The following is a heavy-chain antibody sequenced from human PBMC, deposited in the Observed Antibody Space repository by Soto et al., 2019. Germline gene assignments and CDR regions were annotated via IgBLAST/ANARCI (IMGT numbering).Heavy chain of an antibody. CDR2: ISYDGSNK. V-gene: IGHV3-30-3*01. CDR3: ARNLPLAY. Sequence: PGGSRRLSCAASGFTFSSYAMHWVRQAPGKGLEWVAVISYDGSNKYYADSVKGRFTISRDNSKNTLYLQMNSLRAEDTAVYYCARNLPLAYWGQGTLVTVSS. J-gene: IGHJ4*02. CDR1: GFTFSSYA.